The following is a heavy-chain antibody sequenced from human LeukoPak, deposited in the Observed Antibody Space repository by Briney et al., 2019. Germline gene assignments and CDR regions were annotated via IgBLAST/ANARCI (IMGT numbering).Heavy chain of an antibody. CDR3: ARGVGRRSYQLLFRHYYYGMDV. V-gene: IGHV1-8*01. CDR2: TNPNSGNT. D-gene: IGHD2-2*01. Sequence: ASVKVSCKASGYTFTSYDINWVRQATGQGLEWMGWTNPNSGNTGYAQKFQGRVTMTRNTSISTAYMELSSLRSEDTAVYYCARGVGRRSYQLLFRHYYYGMDVWGQGTTVTVSS. CDR1: GYTFTSYD. J-gene: IGHJ6*02.